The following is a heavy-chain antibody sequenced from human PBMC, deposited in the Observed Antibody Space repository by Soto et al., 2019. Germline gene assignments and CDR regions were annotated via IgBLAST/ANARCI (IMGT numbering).Heavy chain of an antibody. D-gene: IGHD4-4*01. Sequence: SETLSLTCTVSGGSISSYYWSWIRQPPGKGLEWIGYTYYSGSTNYNPSLKSRVTISVDTSKNQFSLKLSSVTAADTAVYYCAREGPPVNLFDYWGQGTLVTVSS. CDR3: AREGPPVNLFDY. CDR2: TYYSGST. J-gene: IGHJ4*02. CDR1: GGSISSYY. V-gene: IGHV4-59*01.